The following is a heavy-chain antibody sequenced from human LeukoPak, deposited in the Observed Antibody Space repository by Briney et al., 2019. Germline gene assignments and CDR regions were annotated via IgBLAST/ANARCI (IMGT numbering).Heavy chain of an antibody. CDR1: GFTFNSYS. CDR2: ISSSSSTI. D-gene: IGHD6-19*01. CDR3: ARVRWLVLGGDFDY. J-gene: IGHJ4*02. Sequence: PGGSLRLSCAASGFTFNSYSMNWVRQAPGKGLEWVSYISSSSSTIYYADSVEGRFTISRDNAKNSLYLQMNSLRDEDTAVYYCARVRWLVLGGDFDYWGQGTLVTVSS. V-gene: IGHV3-48*02.